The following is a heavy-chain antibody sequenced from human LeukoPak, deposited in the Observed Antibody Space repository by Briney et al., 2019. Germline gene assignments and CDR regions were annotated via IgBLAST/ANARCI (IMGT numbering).Heavy chain of an antibody. J-gene: IGHJ4*02. Sequence: ASVKVSCKASGYTFTSYYMHWVRQAPGQGLEWMGIINPSGGSTSYAQKFQGRVTMTRDMFTSTVYMELSSLRSEDTAVYYCARGTVRDQLLYGRNQVLGINDIPHYWGQGTLVTVSS. CDR2: INPSGGST. CDR3: ARGTVRDQLLYGRNQVLGINDIPHY. V-gene: IGHV1-46*01. D-gene: IGHD2-2*02. CDR1: GYTFTSYY.